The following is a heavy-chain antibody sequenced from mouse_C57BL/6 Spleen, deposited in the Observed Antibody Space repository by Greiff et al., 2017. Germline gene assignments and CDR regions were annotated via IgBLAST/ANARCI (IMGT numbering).Heavy chain of an antibody. Sequence: ESGHGLVKPSQSLSLTCSVTGYSITSGYYWNWIRQFPGNKLEWMGYISYDGSNNYNPSLKNRISITRDTSKNQFFLKLNSVTTEDTATYYCGGYYYAMDYWGQGTSVTVSS. J-gene: IGHJ4*01. CDR3: GGYYYAMDY. V-gene: IGHV3-6*01. CDR1: GYSITSGYY. CDR2: ISYDGSN.